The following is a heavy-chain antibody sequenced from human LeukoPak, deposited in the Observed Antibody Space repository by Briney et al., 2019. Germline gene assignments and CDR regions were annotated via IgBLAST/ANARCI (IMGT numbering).Heavy chain of an antibody. CDR3: ARDPHYFGSWSYVDY. J-gene: IGHJ4*02. CDR1: GFTFSSYW. Sequence: PGGSLRLSCAASGFTFSSYWMHWVRHAPGKGLMWVSRISSDGSSTTYADSVKGRFAVSRDNAKNTLHLQMNRLRAEGTAVYYCARDPHYFGSWSYVDYWGQGTLVTVSS. CDR2: ISSDGSST. D-gene: IGHD3-10*01. V-gene: IGHV3-74*01.